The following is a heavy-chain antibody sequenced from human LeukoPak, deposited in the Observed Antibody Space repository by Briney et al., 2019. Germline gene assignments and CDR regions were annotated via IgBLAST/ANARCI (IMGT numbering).Heavy chain of an antibody. V-gene: IGHV5-51*01. J-gene: IGHJ4*02. CDR2: IYPGDSDT. Sequence: GESLKISCKGSGYSFTSYLIGLVRQMPGKGLEVMGIIYPGDSDTRYSPSFQGQVTISADKSISTAYLQWSSLKASDTAMYYCARHFMEMATIGVDYWGQGTLVTVSS. CDR3: ARHFMEMATIGVDY. D-gene: IGHD5-24*01. CDR1: GYSFTSYL.